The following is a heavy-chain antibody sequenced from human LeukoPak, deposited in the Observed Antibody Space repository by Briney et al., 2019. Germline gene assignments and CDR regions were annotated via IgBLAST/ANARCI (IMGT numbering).Heavy chain of an antibody. D-gene: IGHD1-26*01. Sequence: VASVKVSCKASGGTFSSYAISWVRQAPGQGLEWMGGIIPIFGTANYAQKFQGRVTITADESTSTAYMELSSLRSEDTAVYYCARSGSYQYYYYMDVWGKGTTVTVSS. V-gene: IGHV1-69*13. J-gene: IGHJ6*03. CDR2: IIPIFGTA. CDR3: ARSGSYQYYYYMDV. CDR1: GGTFSSYA.